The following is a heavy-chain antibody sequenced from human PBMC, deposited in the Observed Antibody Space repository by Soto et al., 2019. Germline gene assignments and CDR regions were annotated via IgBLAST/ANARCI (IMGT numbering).Heavy chain of an antibody. J-gene: IGHJ5*02. V-gene: IGHV4-34*01. D-gene: IGHD6-13*01. Sequence: SETLSLTCAVYGGSFSGYYWTWIRQPPGKGLEWIGEINHSGSTNQNPPLKSRVTISVDTSKNQFSLKVSSVTAADTAVYYCARGRRIAAGGHNWFDPWGQGMPVTVSS. CDR1: GGSFSGYY. CDR2: INHSGST. CDR3: ARGRRIAAGGHNWFDP.